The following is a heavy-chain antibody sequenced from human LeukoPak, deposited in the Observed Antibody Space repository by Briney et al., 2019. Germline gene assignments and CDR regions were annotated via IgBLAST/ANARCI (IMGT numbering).Heavy chain of an antibody. CDR2: ISSSSSYI. V-gene: IGHV3-21*01. J-gene: IGHJ4*02. D-gene: IGHD6-13*01. Sequence: GGSRRLSCAASGFTFSSYSMNWVRQAPGKGLEWVSSISSSSSYIYYADSVKGRFTISRDNAKNSLYLQMNSLRAEDTAVYYCARAPGSSWSHYFDYWGQGTLVTVSS. CDR3: ARAPGSSWSHYFDY. CDR1: GFTFSSYS.